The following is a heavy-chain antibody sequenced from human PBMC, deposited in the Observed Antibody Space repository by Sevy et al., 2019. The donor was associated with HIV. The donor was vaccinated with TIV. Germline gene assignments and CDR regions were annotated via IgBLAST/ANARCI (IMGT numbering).Heavy chain of an antibody. D-gene: IGHD6-6*01. V-gene: IGHV4-59*01. CDR2: IYFTGNT. Sequence: SETLSLTCSVCGGSISSYFWTWVRQSPGKGLEWIGNIYFTGNTDYSPSLKSRVTLSVDTSKSQVCLTLKSVTAADTAIYFCARDSTPRPRVLDYWGQGTLVTVSS. CDR1: GGSISSYF. CDR3: ARDSTPRPRVLDY. J-gene: IGHJ4*02.